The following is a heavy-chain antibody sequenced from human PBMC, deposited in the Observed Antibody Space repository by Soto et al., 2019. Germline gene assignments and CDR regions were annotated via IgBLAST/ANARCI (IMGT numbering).Heavy chain of an antibody. J-gene: IGHJ6*02. CDR3: ARDLTVVTRGSFGMDV. V-gene: IGHV3-74*01. CDR2: INSDGSST. D-gene: IGHD2-21*02. Sequence: GSLVLPCAASGCTFSSYWMHWVRQAPGKGLVWVSRINSDGSSTSYADSVKGRFTISRDNAKNTLYPPMNSLRAEDTAVYYCARDLTVVTRGSFGMDVWGQGTTVTVYS. CDR1: GCTFSSYW.